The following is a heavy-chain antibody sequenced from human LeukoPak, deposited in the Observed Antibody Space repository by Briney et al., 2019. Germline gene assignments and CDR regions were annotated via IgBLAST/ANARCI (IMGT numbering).Heavy chain of an antibody. J-gene: IGHJ4*02. D-gene: IGHD3-22*01. CDR3: ARDRNYYDSSGEFDY. CDR1: GFTFSSYA. CDR2: ISYDGSNK. V-gene: IGHV3-30-3*01. Sequence: PGRSLRLSCAASGFTFSSYAMHWVRQAPGKGLEWVAVISYDGSNKYYADSVKGRFTISRDSSKNTLYLQMNSLRAEDTAVYYCARDRNYYDSSGEFDYWGQGTLVTVSS.